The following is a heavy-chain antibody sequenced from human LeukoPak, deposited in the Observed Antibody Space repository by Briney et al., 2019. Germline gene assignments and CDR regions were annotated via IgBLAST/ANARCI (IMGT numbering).Heavy chain of an antibody. J-gene: IGHJ5*02. D-gene: IGHD6-25*01. CDR2: ITGSGGST. Sequence: GGSLRLSCAASGFTFNSYAMGWVRQAPGKGLEWVSSITGSGGSTYYADSVKGRLTISRDNSKNTLYLQMNSLRVEDTAVYYCAKHGGTAAAYRFDPWGQRTLVTVSS. CDR3: AKHGGTAAAYRFDP. CDR1: GFTFNSYA. V-gene: IGHV3-23*01.